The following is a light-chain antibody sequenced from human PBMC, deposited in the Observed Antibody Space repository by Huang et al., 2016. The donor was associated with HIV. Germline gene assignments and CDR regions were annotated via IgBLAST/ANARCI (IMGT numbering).Light chain of an antibody. Sequence: EIVLTQSPGTLSLSPGERATLSCRASPSVSSSFLAWYQQRPGQPPRLLIYGASSRATGIPDRFSGSGSGTDFTLTISRLEPEDFAVYYCQQYGSSPPLTFGGGTKVEIK. J-gene: IGKJ4*01. V-gene: IGKV3-20*01. CDR3: QQYGSSPPLT. CDR1: PSVSSSF. CDR2: GAS.